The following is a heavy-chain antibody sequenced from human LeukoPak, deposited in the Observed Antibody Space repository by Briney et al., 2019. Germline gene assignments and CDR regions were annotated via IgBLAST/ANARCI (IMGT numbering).Heavy chain of an antibody. CDR3: AILEGSGSFYPRYFDY. Sequence: GGSLRLSCAATGLSVSSNFMSRVRQAPGKGLEWVSVIYSGGSTYYADSVRGRFTISRDNSKNTLYLQMNSLRAEDTAVYYCAILEGSGSFYPRYFDYWGQGTLVTVSS. D-gene: IGHD3-10*01. V-gene: IGHV3-53*01. J-gene: IGHJ4*02. CDR2: IYSGGST. CDR1: GLSVSSNF.